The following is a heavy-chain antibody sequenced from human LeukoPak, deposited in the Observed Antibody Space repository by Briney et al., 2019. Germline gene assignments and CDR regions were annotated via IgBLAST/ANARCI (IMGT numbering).Heavy chain of an antibody. CDR2: ISTSSSNI. CDR1: GFTFSSYS. V-gene: IGHV3-21*01. CDR3: ASPVVVAAGGSFDY. J-gene: IGHJ4*02. D-gene: IGHD2-15*01. Sequence: GVSLILSCTASGFTFSSYSMNWVRQAPGKGLEWVASISTSSSNIYYADSVKGRFTISRDNSKNSLYLQMNSLRAEDTAVYSCASPVVVAAGGSFDYWGQGALVTLSS.